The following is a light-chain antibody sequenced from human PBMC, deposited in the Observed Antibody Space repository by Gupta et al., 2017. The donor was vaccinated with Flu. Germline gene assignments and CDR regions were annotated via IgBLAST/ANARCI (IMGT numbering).Light chain of an antibody. J-gene: IGKJ1*01. Sequence: GKPPNLLIYAASFLQSGVPSRFSGLASGTEFTLTISSLQPEDFATYFCQQVDRYPWTFGQGTKVEIK. CDR2: AAS. CDR3: QQVDRYPWT. V-gene: IGKV1-9*01.